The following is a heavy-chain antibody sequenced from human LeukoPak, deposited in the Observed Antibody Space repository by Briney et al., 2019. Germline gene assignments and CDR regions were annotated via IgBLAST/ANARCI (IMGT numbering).Heavy chain of an antibody. CDR1: RDAIKYY. V-gene: IGHV4-4*07. CDR2: FHVTGGA. Sequence: PSETLSLTRTFSRDAIKYYRRWILQPARKGLEWIVPFHVTGGADYNPSLSTRVTLSIDTYQSRLSLNLTSVTAADTAVYYCARETDLESPFPYSYMDVWGKGTTVTVSS. J-gene: IGHJ6*03. CDR3: ARETDLESPFPYSYMDV.